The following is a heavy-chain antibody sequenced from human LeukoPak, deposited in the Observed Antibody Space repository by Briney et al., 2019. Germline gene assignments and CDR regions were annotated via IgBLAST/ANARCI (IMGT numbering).Heavy chain of an antibody. V-gene: IGHV3-23*01. CDR3: AKGTLQQFDY. Sequence: GGSLRLSCAASGFTFSSYAMNWVRQAPGKGLEWVSGITGNGGYTYYADSVKGRFTISRDNSRSTLYLQMKSPRAEDTAIYYCAKGTLQQFDYWGQGTLVTVSS. J-gene: IGHJ4*02. CDR1: GFTFSSYA. CDR2: ITGNGGYT. D-gene: IGHD1-1*01.